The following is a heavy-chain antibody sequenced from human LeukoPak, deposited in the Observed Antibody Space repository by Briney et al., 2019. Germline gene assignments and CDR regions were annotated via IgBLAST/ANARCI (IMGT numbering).Heavy chain of an antibody. CDR3: ARGDRSYDSSGYYYVVYFDY. J-gene: IGHJ4*02. D-gene: IGHD3-22*01. V-gene: IGHV4-34*01. CDR2: INHSGST. Sequence: PSETLSLTCAVYGGSFSGYYWSWIRQPPGKGLEWLGEINHSGSTNYNPSLKSRVTISVDTSKNQFSLKLSSVTAADTAVYYCARGDRSYDSSGYYYVVYFDYWGQGTLVTVSS. CDR1: GGSFSGYY.